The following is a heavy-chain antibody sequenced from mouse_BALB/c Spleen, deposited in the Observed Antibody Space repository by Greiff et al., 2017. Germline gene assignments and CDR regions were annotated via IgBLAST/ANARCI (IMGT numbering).Heavy chain of an antibody. CDR1: GFTFTDYY. D-gene: IGHD4-1*01. J-gene: IGHJ2*01. CDR3: ARDLGEYYFDY. CDR2: IRNKANGYTT. Sequence: EVMLVESGGGLVQPGGSLRLSCATSGFTFTDYYMSWVRQPPGKALEWLGFIRNKANGYTTEYSASVKGRFTISRDNSQSILYLQMNTLRAEDSATYYCARDLGEYYFDYWGQGTTLTVSS. V-gene: IGHV7-3*02.